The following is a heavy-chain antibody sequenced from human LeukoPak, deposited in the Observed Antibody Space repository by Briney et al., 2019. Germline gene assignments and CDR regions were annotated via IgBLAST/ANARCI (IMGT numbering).Heavy chain of an antibody. CDR1: GITFRNFW. D-gene: IGHD6-13*01. V-gene: IGHV3-7*01. Sequence: GGSLRLSCAASGITFRNFWMTWVRQAPGKGLEWVANINRDGSEEYYVGSVKGRFTISRDNAKNSLYLQMNSLRAEDTAVYYCAREYSSSWFDYWGQGTLVTVSS. CDR2: INRDGSEE. CDR3: AREYSSSWFDY. J-gene: IGHJ4*02.